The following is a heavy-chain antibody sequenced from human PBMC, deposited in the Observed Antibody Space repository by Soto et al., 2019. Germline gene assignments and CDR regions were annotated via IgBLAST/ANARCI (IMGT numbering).Heavy chain of an antibody. D-gene: IGHD5-12*01. CDR3: ARDLEMATKSLGDY. Sequence: QVQLVESGGGVVQPGRSLRLSCAASGFTFSSYAMHWVRQAPGKGLEGVAVISYDGSNKYYADSVKGRFTISRDNSKNTLYLQMHSLRAEDTAIYYCARDLEMATKSLGDYWGQGTLVTVSS. V-gene: IGHV3-30-3*01. CDR2: ISYDGSNK. CDR1: GFTFSSYA. J-gene: IGHJ4*02.